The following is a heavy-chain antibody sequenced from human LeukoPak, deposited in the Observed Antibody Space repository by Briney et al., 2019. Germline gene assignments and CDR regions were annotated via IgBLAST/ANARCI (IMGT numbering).Heavy chain of an antibody. J-gene: IGHJ6*03. Sequence: SETLSLTCTVSGGSISSSSYYWGWIRQPPGKGLEWIGSIYYSGSTYYNPSLKSRVTISVDTSKNQFSLKLSSVTAADTAVYYCARAYGDYALSYYYYYMDVWGKGTTVTVSS. CDR3: ARAYGDYALSYYYYYMDV. D-gene: IGHD4-17*01. CDR1: GGSISSSSYY. V-gene: IGHV4-39*07. CDR2: IYYSGST.